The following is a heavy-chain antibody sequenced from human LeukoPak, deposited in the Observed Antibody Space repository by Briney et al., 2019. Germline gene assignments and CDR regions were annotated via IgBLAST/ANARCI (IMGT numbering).Heavy chain of an antibody. CDR2: IYYSGST. CDR3: ARAPLFGVDVDAFDI. Sequence: PSETLSLTCTVSGGSISSYYWSWIRQPPGKGLEWIGYIYYSGSTNYNPSLKSRVTISVDTSKNQFSLKLSSVTAADTAVYYCARAPLFGVDVDAFDIWGQGTMVTVSS. J-gene: IGHJ3*02. V-gene: IGHV4-59*01. D-gene: IGHD3-3*01. CDR1: GGSISSYY.